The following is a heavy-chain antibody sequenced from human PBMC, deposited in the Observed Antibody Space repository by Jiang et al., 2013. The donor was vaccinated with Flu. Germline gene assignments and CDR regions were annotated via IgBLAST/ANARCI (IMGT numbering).Heavy chain of an antibody. D-gene: IGHD5-18*01. CDR1: GFSLTTSGMC. Sequence: KPTQTLTLTCTFSGFSLTTSGMCVSWIRQPPGKALEWLARIDWDDDKYYSTSLKTRLTISKDTSKNQVVLTMTNMDPVDTATYYCARSRGYSYGTANDYWGQGTLVTVSS. CDR3: ARSRGYSYGTANDY. CDR2: IDWDDDK. V-gene: IGHV2-70*11. J-gene: IGHJ4*02.